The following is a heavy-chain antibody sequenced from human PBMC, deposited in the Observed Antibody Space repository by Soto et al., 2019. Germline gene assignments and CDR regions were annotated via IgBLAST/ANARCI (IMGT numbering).Heavy chain of an antibody. J-gene: IGHJ4*02. V-gene: IGHV3-33*01. Sequence: QVQLVESGGGVVQPGRSLKLSCEATGFSFSRHGMHWVRQAPGKGLEGLAVILSDGSAEEYAGAVQGRFTISRDNSKNVLYLEMTNLTAEDTSVYYCARDDDYSDNGLDYWGRGVLVTVSS. CDR2: ILSDGSAE. D-gene: IGHD4-17*01. CDR3: ARDDDYSDNGLDY. CDR1: GFSFSRHG.